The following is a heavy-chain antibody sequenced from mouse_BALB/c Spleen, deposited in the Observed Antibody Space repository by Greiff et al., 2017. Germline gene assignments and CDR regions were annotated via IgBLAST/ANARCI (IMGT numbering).Heavy chain of an antibody. CDR2: ISSGGSYT. CDR3: ARLYYDYDGGFAY. CDR1: GFTFSSYA. V-gene: IGHV5-9-3*01. D-gene: IGHD2-4*01. J-gene: IGHJ3*01. Sequence: DVKLVESGGGLVKPGGSLKLSCAASGFTFSSYAMSWVRQTPEKRLEWVATISSGGSYTYYPDSVKGRFTISRDNAKNTLYLQMSSLRSEDTAMYYCARLYYDYDGGFAYWGQGTLVTVSA.